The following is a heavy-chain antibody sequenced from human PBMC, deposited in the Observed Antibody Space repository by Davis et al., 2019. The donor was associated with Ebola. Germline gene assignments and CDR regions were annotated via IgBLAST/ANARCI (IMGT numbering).Heavy chain of an antibody. CDR2: ISSSSSTI. Sequence: PGGSLRLSCAASGFTFSSYSMNWVRQAPGKGLEWVSYISSSSSTIYYADSVKGRFTISRDNAKNSLYLQMNSLRDEDTAVYYCARDTYYYDSSGSDYWGQGTLVTVSS. V-gene: IGHV3-48*02. CDR1: GFTFSSYS. D-gene: IGHD3-22*01. J-gene: IGHJ4*02. CDR3: ARDTYYYDSSGSDY.